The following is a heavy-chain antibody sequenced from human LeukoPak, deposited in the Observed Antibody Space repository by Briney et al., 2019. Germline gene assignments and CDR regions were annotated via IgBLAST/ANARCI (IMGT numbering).Heavy chain of an antibody. CDR3: AILNHPDGRVY. D-gene: IGHD5-24*01. J-gene: IGHJ4*02. CDR2: IYAGNSDT. CDR1: GYTFTTSW. Sequence: GESLKISCQGFGYTFTTSWIGWVRQLPGKGLKWMAIIYAGNSDTKYSPSFQGQVSISTDRSISTAYLQWSSLQASDTAIYYCAILNHPDGRVYWGQGTPVTVSS. V-gene: IGHV5-51*01.